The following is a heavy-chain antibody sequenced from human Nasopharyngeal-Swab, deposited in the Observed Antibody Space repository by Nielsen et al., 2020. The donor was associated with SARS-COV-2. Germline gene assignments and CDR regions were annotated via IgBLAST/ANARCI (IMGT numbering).Heavy chain of an antibody. CDR3: ARVATVVGNDY. J-gene: IGHJ4*02. CDR2: INHSVST. CDR1: GCSISSSSYY. D-gene: IGHD4-23*01. Sequence: SDTLSLPFTVSGCSISSSSYYWGWIRQPPGKGLEWIGEINHSVSTNYNPSLKSRVTISVDTSKNQFSLKLSSVTAADTAVYYCARVATVVGNDYWGQGTLVTVSS. V-gene: IGHV4-39*07.